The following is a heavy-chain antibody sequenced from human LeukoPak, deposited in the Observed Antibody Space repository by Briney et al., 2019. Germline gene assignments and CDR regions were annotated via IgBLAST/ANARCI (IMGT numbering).Heavy chain of an antibody. CDR3: AHRRGYTYGYEAFDH. Sequence: NVSGPTLVKPTETLTLTCSFSGFSLKSGGEAVGWVRQPPGKALEFLALVYWDNDYRYSPSLRDRLNIIKDTSKNQVVLTMINMDPVDTGTYFCAHRRGYTYGYEAFDHWGQGSLLVVSS. CDR2: VYWDNDY. D-gene: IGHD5-18*01. CDR1: GFSLKSGGEA. J-gene: IGHJ4*02. V-gene: IGHV2-5*02.